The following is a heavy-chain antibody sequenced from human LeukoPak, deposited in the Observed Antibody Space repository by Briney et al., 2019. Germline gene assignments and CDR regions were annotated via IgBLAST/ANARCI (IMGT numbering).Heavy chain of an antibody. D-gene: IGHD2-2*01. CDR2: ISYDGSNK. CDR1: GFTFSSYG. Sequence: GRSLRLSCAASGFTFSSYGMHWVRQAPGKGLEGVAGISYDGSNKYYADSVKGRFTISRDNSKNTLYLQLNSLRAEDTAVYYCARHHDIVVVPAAIGGQANRFDPWGQGTLVTVSS. CDR3: ARHHDIVVVPAAIGGQANRFDP. V-gene: IGHV3-30-3*01. J-gene: IGHJ5*02.